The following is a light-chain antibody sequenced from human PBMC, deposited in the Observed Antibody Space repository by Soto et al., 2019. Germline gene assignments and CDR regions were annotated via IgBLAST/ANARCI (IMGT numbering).Light chain of an antibody. Sequence: EIVMTQSPATLSVSPGERATLSYRASQSVSSNLAWYQQKPGQAPRLLIYGASTRATGIPARFSGSGSGTEFTLPISSLQSEDFAVYYCQQFNNWPPTFGQGTKVEIK. CDR3: QQFNNWPPT. CDR2: GAS. CDR1: QSVSSN. V-gene: IGKV3-15*01. J-gene: IGKJ1*01.